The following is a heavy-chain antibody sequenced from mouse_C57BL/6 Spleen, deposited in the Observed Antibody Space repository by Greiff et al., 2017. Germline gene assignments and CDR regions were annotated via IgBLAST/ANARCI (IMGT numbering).Heavy chain of an antibody. CDR2: ISSGGSYT. Sequence: EVQGVESGGDLVKPGGSLKLSCAASGFTFSSYGMSWVRQTPDKRLEWVATISSGGSYTYYPDSVKGRFTISRDNAKNTLYLQMSSLKSEDTAMYYCARRDGSSSYYFDYGGQGTTLTVSS. J-gene: IGHJ2*01. D-gene: IGHD1-1*01. V-gene: IGHV5-6*01. CDR1: GFTFSSYG. CDR3: ARRDGSSSYYFDY.